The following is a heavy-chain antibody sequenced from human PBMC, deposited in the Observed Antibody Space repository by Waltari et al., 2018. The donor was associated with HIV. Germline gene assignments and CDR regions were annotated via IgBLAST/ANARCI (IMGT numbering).Heavy chain of an antibody. J-gene: IGHJ3*02. CDR2: IYFSGRT. Sequence: QLRLQESGPGLVKPSETLSLTCTVSGGSISSNNCYWGWIRQPPGKGLEWIGTIYFSGRTYYDPSLKSRVTISVDTSKNQLSLKLSSVTAADTAVYFCARVIGQWLVGNASDIWGQGTMVTVSS. CDR1: GGSISSNNCY. V-gene: IGHV4-39*01. D-gene: IGHD6-19*01. CDR3: ARVIGQWLVGNASDI.